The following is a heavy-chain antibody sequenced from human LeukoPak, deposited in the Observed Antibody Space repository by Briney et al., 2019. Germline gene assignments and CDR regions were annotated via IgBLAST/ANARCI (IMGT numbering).Heavy chain of an antibody. J-gene: IGHJ2*01. CDR1: GDSISSGSYY. V-gene: IGHV4-39*07. CDR3: ARVYYSSSYDYWYFDL. CDR2: IYYSGSP. Sequence: SETLSLTCTVSGDSISSGSYYWGWIRQPPGKGLEWIGSIYYSGSPYYNPSLKSRVTISVDTSKNQFSLKLSSVTAADTAVYYCARVYYSSSYDYWYFDLWGRGTLVTVSS. D-gene: IGHD6-13*01.